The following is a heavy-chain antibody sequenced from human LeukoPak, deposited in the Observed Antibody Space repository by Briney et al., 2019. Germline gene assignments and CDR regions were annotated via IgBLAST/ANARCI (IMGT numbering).Heavy chain of an antibody. CDR1: GYTFSSYL. CDR2: INPSGGST. D-gene: IGHD3-10*01. CDR3: ARDLGLRGVTNWFDP. V-gene: IGHV1-46*01. Sequence: GASVEVSCKASGYTFSSYLMHWVRQAPGQGLEWMGIINPSGGSTSYAQKFQGRVTMTRDTSTSTVYMELSSLRSEDTAVYYCARDLGLRGVTNWFDPWGQGTLVTVSS. J-gene: IGHJ5*02.